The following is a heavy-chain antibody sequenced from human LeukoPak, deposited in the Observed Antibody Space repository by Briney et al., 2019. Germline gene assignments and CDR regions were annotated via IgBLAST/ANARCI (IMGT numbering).Heavy chain of an antibody. V-gene: IGHV1-2*02. D-gene: IGHD3-16*01. CDR2: INPNSGGT. Sequence: ASVKVSCKASGCTFTGYYMHWVRQAPGQGLEWMGWINPNSGGTNYAQKFQGRVTMTRDTSISTAYMELSRLRSDDTAVYYCARDRYVWGSYGALGYWGQGTLVTVSS. CDR1: GCTFTGYY. J-gene: IGHJ4*02. CDR3: ARDRYVWGSYGALGY.